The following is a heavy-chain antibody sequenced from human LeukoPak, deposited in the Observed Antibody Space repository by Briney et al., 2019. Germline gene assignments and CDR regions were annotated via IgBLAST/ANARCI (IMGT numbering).Heavy chain of an antibody. D-gene: IGHD2-2*01. J-gene: IGHJ4*02. CDR1: GGSISSYY. CDR2: IYTSGST. CDR3: ARYCSSTSCYGRYFDY. Sequence: SETLSLTCTVSGGSISSYYWSWIRQPAGKGLEWIGRIYTSGSTNYNPSLKSRVTTSVDTSKNQFSLKLSSVTAADTAVYYCARYCSSTSCYGRYFDYWGQGTLVTVSS. V-gene: IGHV4-4*07.